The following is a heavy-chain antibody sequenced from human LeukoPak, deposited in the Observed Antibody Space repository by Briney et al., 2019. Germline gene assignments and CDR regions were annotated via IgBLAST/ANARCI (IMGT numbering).Heavy chain of an antibody. Sequence: SETLSLTCTVSGASISSYYWSWIRQHPGKGLEWIAYIYYSGSTYYNPSLKSRVTMSVDTSKNQFSLKLSSVTAADTAVYYCARVVTTVTTGGYFDYWGQGTLVTVSS. V-gene: IGHV4-59*06. J-gene: IGHJ4*02. CDR1: GASISSYY. D-gene: IGHD4-17*01. CDR3: ARVVTTVTTGGYFDY. CDR2: IYYSGST.